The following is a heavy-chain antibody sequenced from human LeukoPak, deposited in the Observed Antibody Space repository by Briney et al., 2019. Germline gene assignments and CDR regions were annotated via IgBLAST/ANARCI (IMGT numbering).Heavy chain of an antibody. CDR1: GGSFSGYY. CDR3: ASDYRGNSV. V-gene: IGHV4-34*01. Sequence: SETLSLTCAVYGGSFSGYYWNWIRQPPGKGLEWIGEINHSGSTNYNPSLKSRVTISVDTSKNQFSLKLSSVTAADTAVYYCASDYRGNSVWGQGTLVTVSS. CDR2: INHSGST. D-gene: IGHD4-23*01. J-gene: IGHJ4*02.